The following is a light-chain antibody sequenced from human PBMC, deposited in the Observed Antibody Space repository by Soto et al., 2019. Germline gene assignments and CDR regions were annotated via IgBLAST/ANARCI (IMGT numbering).Light chain of an antibody. CDR1: SSNIGSND. CDR3: GTWDSSLIAL. Sequence: QLVLTQPPSVSAAPGQKVTISCSGNSSNIGSNDVSWYQQLPGKAPKLLIYENSQRPSGIPDRFSGSKSGTSATLGITGLQTGDEADYYCGTWDSSLIALFGTGTKLTVL. J-gene: IGLJ1*01. CDR2: ENS. V-gene: IGLV1-51*02.